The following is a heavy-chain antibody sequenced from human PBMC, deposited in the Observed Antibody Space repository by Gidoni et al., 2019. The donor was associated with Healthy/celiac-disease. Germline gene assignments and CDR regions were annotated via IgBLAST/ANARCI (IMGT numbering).Heavy chain of an antibody. V-gene: IGHV3-73*01. CDR3: TRPRDWYFAL. CDR1: GVNFRGSA. Sequence: EVQLVESGGGLVQTGGSLKLSWGASGVNFRGSAMPWFRQASGKGLVWFGRIRSKANSYATAYAASVKCRFTISRDASKNTAYLQMNSLKTEDTAVYYCTRPRDWYFALWGRGTLFTVSS. J-gene: IGHJ2*01. CDR2: IRSKANSYAT.